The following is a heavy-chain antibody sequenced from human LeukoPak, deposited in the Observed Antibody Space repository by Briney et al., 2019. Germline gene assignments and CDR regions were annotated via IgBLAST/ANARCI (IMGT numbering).Heavy chain of an antibody. V-gene: IGHV1-8*01. CDR3: ARGKTRITIFGVVIYYYGMDV. CDR1: GYTFTSYD. Sequence: ASVKVSCKASGYTFTSYDINWVRQATGQGLEWMGWMNPNSGNTGYAQKFQGRVTMTRNTSISTAYMELSSLRSEDTAVYYRARGKTRITIFGVVIYYYGMDVWGQGTTVTVSS. D-gene: IGHD3-3*01. J-gene: IGHJ6*02. CDR2: MNPNSGNT.